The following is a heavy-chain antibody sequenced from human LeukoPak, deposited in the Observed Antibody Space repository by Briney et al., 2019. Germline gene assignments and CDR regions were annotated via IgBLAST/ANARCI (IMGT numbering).Heavy chain of an antibody. V-gene: IGHV4-61*01. CDR2: IYYSGST. Sequence: PSETLSLTCTVSGGSVSSGSYYWSWIRQPPGKGLEWIGYIYYSGSTNYNPSLKSRVTISVDTSKNQFSLKLSSVTAADTAVYYCAEGYNPYYFDYWGRGTLVTVSS. CDR1: GGSVSSGSYY. CDR3: AEGYNPYYFDY. D-gene: IGHD1-14*01. J-gene: IGHJ4*02.